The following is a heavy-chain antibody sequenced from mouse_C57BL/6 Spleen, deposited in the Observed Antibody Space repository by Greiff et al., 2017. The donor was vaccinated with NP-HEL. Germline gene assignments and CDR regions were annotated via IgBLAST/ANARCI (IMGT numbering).Heavy chain of an antibody. CDR2: IYPGDGDT. J-gene: IGHJ2*01. CDR3: ARKGGWLPFDY. D-gene: IGHD2-3*01. Sequence: QVQLQQSGPELVKPGASVKISCKASGYAFSSSWMNWVKQRPGKGLEWIGRIYPGDGDTNYNGKFKGKATLTADKSSSTAYMQLSSLTSEDSAVYFCARKGGWLPFDYWGQGTTLTVSS. CDR1: GYAFSSSW. V-gene: IGHV1-82*01.